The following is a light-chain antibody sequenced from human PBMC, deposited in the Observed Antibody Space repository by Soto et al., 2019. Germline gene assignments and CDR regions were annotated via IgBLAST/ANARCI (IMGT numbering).Light chain of an antibody. CDR1: QTVSSSS. Sequence: EIVLTQSPGTLSLSAGERATLSCRASQTVSSSSLAWYQQRPGQAPRLLIYGASSRATGIPDRFSGSGSGTDFTLTISRLEPEDFAVYYCQQYGSSTGYTFGQGTKLEIK. CDR3: QQYGSSTGYT. J-gene: IGKJ2*01. CDR2: GAS. V-gene: IGKV3-20*01.